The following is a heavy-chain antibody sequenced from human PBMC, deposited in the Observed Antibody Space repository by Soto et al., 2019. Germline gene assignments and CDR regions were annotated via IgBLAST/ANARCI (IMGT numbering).Heavy chain of an antibody. CDR3: ARHDYDFWSGYPNWFDP. V-gene: IGHV4-39*01. CDR2: IYYSGGT. J-gene: IGHJ5*02. D-gene: IGHD3-3*01. Sequence: PSETLSLTCTVSGGSISSSSYYWGWIRQPPGKGLEWIGSIYYSGGTYYNPSLKSRVTISVDTSKNQFSLKLSSVTAADTAVYYCARHDYDFWSGYPNWFDPWGQGTLVTVSS. CDR1: GGSISSSSYY.